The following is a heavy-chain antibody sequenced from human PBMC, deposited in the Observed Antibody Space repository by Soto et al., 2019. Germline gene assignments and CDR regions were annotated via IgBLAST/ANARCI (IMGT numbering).Heavy chain of an antibody. CDR1: GGSISRGDYY. CDR3: ARGKEYYDSSGYYPEHFDY. CDR2: IYYSGST. V-gene: IGHV4-30-4*01. D-gene: IGHD3-22*01. J-gene: IGHJ4*02. Sequence: PSETLSLTCTVSGGSISRGDYYWSWIRQPPGKGLEWIGYIYYSGSTYYNPSLKSRVTISVDTSKNQFSLKLSSVTAADTAVYYCARGKEYYDSSGYYPEHFDYWGQGTLVTVSS.